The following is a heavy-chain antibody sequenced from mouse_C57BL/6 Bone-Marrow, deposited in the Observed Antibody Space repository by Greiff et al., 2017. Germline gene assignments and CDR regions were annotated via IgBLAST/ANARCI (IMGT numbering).Heavy chain of an antibody. V-gene: IGHV1-82*01. CDR3: AREKRIYYYGSSYDY. D-gene: IGHD1-1*01. J-gene: IGHJ2*01. CDR2: IYPGDGDT. CDR1: GYAFSSSW. Sequence: QVQLKQSGPELVKPGASVKISCKASGYAFSSSWMNWVKQRPGKGLEWIGRIYPGDGDTNYNGKFKGKATLTADKSSSTAYMQLSSLTSEDSAVYFCAREKRIYYYGSSYDYWGQGTTLTVSS.